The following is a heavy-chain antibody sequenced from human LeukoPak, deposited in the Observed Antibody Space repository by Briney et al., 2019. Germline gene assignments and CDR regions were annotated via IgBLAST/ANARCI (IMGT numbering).Heavy chain of an antibody. CDR2: INHSGST. J-gene: IGHJ4*02. CDR1: GGSFGGFS. CDR3: ATSVV. V-gene: IGHV4-34*01. D-gene: IGHD2-21*01. Sequence: SETLSLTCAVYGGSFGGFSWSWIRQSPGKGLAWIGEINHSGSTTYNPSLGSRVTISLDASKNQFSLRLTSVTAADTAVYYCATSVVWGQGTLVTVSS.